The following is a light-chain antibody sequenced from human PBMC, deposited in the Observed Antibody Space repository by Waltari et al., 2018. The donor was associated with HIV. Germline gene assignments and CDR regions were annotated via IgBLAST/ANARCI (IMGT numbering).Light chain of an antibody. CDR1: QSVSSY. J-gene: IGKJ1*01. CDR3: QQRSNWPPWT. V-gene: IGKV3-11*01. CDR2: DAF. Sequence: IVLTQSPATLSLSPGERATRSCSASQSVSSYLAWYQQKPGQAPRLLIYDAFKRATGIPARFSGSGSGTDFTLTISSLEPEDFAVYYCQQRSNWPPWTFGQGTKVEIK.